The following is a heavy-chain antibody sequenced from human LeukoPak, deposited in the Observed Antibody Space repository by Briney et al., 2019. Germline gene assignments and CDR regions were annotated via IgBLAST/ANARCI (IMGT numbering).Heavy chain of an antibody. D-gene: IGHD6-6*01. J-gene: IGHJ3*02. Sequence: GRSLRLSCAASGFTFDDYAMHWVRQAPGKGLEWVSGISWNSGSIGYADSVKGRFTISRDNAKNSLYLQMNSLRAEDTALYYCAKDRPDAFDIWGQGTMVTVSS. V-gene: IGHV3-9*01. CDR1: GFTFDDYA. CDR3: AKDRPDAFDI. CDR2: ISWNSGSI.